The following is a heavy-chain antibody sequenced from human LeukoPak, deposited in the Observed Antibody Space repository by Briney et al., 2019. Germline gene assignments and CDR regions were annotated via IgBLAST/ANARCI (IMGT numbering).Heavy chain of an antibody. J-gene: IGHJ4*02. CDR1: GYSISSGYY. CDR2: IYHSGST. V-gene: IGHV4-38-2*02. Sequence: PSETLSLTCTVSGYSISSGYYWGWIRQPPGKGLEWIGSIYHSGSTYYNPSLKSRVTISVDTSKNQFSLKLSSVTAADTAVYYCASESWVLAARRVDYWGQGTLVTVSS. CDR3: ASESWVLAARRVDY. D-gene: IGHD6-6*01.